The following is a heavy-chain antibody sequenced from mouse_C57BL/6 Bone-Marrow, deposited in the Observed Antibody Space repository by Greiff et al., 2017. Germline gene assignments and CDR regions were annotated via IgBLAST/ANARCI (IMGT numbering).Heavy chain of an antibody. CDR3: AEGSSYRYYARDY. CDR2: IHPNSGST. V-gene: IGHV1-64*01. Sequence: QVQLQQPGAELVKPGASVKLSCTASGYTFTSYWMHWVKQRPGKGLEWIGMIHPNSGSTNYNEKFKSKATLTVDKSSSTAYMQLSSLTSEDSAVYNGAEGSSYRYYARDYWGQGTSVTVSS. D-gene: IGHD1-1*01. CDR1: GYTFTSYW. J-gene: IGHJ4*01.